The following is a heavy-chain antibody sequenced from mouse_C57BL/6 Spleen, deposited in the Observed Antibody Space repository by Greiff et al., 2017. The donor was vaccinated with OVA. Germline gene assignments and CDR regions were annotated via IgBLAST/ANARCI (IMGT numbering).Heavy chain of an antibody. CDR2: IDPENGDT. D-gene: IGHD2-2*01. CDR1: GFNIKDDY. CDR3: TTHGYDAAY. V-gene: IGHV14-4*01. J-gene: IGHJ3*01. Sequence: EVQRVESGAELVRPGASVKLSCTASGFNIKDDYMHWVKQRPEQGLEWIGWIDPENGDTEYASKFQGKATITADTSSNTAYLQLSSLTSEDTAVYYCTTHGYDAAYWGQGTLVTVSA.